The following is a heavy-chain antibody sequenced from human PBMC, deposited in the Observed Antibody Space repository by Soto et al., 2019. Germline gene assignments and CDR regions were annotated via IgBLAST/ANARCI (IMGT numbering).Heavy chain of an antibody. J-gene: IGHJ3*02. CDR1: GYTLTELS. D-gene: IGHD3-22*01. Sequence: GASVKVSCKVSGYTLTELSMHWVRQAPGKGLEWMGGFDPEDGETIYAQKFQGRVTMTEDTSTDTAYMELSSLRSEDTAVYYCATVYGDDSSGYYYGKGALDIWGQGTMVTVSS. CDR2: FDPEDGET. V-gene: IGHV1-24*01. CDR3: ATVYGDDSSGYYYGKGALDI.